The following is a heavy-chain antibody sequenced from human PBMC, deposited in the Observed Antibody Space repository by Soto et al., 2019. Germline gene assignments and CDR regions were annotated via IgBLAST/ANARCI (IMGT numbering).Heavy chain of an antibody. J-gene: IGHJ3*02. Sequence: ASVKVSCKASGYTFTGYYMHWVRQAPGQGLEWMGWINPNSGGTNYAQKFQGWVTMTRDTSISTAYMELNRLRSDDTDVYYWECCDSSSWYGDDYDIWGQGTMVTVSS. CDR1: GYTFTGYY. CDR2: INPNSGGT. D-gene: IGHD6-13*01. V-gene: IGHV1-2*04. CDR3: ECCDSSSWYGDDYDI.